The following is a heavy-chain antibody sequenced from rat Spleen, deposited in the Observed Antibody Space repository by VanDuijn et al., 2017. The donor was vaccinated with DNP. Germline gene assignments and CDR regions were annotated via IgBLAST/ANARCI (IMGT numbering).Heavy chain of an antibody. CDR1: GFTLKNYW. CDR3: ASWSPIAPISTSNY. V-gene: IGHV5-31*01. J-gene: IGHJ2*01. CDR2: ITSSGSDT. Sequence: EVQLVESGGDLVQPGRSLKLSCVATGFTLKNYWMTWIRQVPGKGLEWFASITSSGSDTYYPDSVKGRFTISRDNAENTVYLQMNSLRSEDTATYFCASWSPIAPISTSNYWGQGVMVTVSS. D-gene: IGHD1-2*01.